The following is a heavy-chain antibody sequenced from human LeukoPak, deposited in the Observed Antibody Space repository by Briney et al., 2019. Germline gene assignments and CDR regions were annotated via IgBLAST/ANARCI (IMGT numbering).Heavy chain of an antibody. CDR2: IKQDGSET. D-gene: IGHD4-23*01. J-gene: IGHJ4*02. CDR3: ARDFGGNSIDY. CDR1: RFTFSSYW. V-gene: IGHV3-7*05. Sequence: PGRSLRLSCAASRFTFSSYWMSWVRQAPGKGLEWVANIKQDGSETYYVDSVKGRFTISRDNAKNSLYLQMNGLRAEDTAVYYCARDFGGNSIDYWGQGTLVTVSS.